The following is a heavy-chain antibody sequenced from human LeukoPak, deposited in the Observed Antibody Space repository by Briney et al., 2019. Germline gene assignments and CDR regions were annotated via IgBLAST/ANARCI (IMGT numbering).Heavy chain of an antibody. CDR1: GFTFSSYE. V-gene: IGHV3-48*03. J-gene: IGHJ6*02. Sequence: QPGGSLRLSCAASGFTFSSYETNWVRQAPGKGLEWVSYISSSGSTIYYADSVKGRFTISRDNAKNSLYLQMNSLRAEDTAVYYCAREIAVTMDYYYGMDVWGQGTTVTISS. CDR2: ISSSGSTI. D-gene: IGHD4-11*01. CDR3: AREIAVTMDYYYGMDV.